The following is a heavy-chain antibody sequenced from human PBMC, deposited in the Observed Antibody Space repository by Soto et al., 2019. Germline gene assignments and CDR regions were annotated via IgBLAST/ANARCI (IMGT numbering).Heavy chain of an antibody. CDR3: AIVDVLRFLESLI. V-gene: IGHV1-18*04. J-gene: IGHJ1*01. Sequence: ASVKVSCKASGYTFTNYGISWVRQAPGQGLEWMGWISAYNGNTNYAQDLQGRVTMTTDTSTSTAYMELRSLRSDDTAVYYCAIVDVLRFLESLIWCQGTLLTVSS. CDR2: ISAYNGNT. CDR1: GYTFTNYG. D-gene: IGHD3-3*01.